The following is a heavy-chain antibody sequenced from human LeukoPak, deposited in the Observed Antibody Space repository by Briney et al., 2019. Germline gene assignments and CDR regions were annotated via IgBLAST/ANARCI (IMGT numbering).Heavy chain of an antibody. CDR3: ARGFFDY. CDR2: IYTSGST. Sequence: PSETLSLTCTVSGGSISSGSYYWSWIRQPAGKRLEWIGRIYTSGSTNYNPSLKSRVTISVDTSKNQFSLKLSSVTAADTAVYYCARGFFDYWGQGTLVTVSS. CDR1: GGSISSGSYY. V-gene: IGHV4-61*02. J-gene: IGHJ4*02.